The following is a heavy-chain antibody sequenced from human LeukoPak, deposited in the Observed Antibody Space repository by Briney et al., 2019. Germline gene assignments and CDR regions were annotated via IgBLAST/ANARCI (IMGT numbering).Heavy chain of an antibody. CDR2: ITDDAGST. CDR3: AKGSSTARPYYFDC. D-gene: IGHD6-6*01. Sequence: GSLRLSCAAPGFTFRNYAMIWVRQAPGKGLDWISGITDDAGSTWYADSVKGRFTISRDNSKNTLYLQMNGLRAEDTAVYYCAKGSSTARPYYFDCWGQGTLVSVSS. V-gene: IGHV3-23*01. J-gene: IGHJ4*02. CDR1: GFTFRNYA.